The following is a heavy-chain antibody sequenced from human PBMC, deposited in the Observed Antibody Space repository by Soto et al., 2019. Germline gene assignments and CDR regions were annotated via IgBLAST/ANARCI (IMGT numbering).Heavy chain of an antibody. V-gene: IGHV3-74*01. CDR3: ARGDGDRYDGNGYLGRH. D-gene: IGHD3-22*01. CDR2: IKSDGSGT. CDR1: GFPFSSYW. Sequence: EVQLVESGGGLVQPGESLTLSCAASGFPFSSYWMHWVRQAPGKGLVWVSRIKSDGSGTYYADSVQDRFTISRDNARNRLYVEVNSRGVEGTAVYFCARGDGDRYDGNGYLGRHWGQGTLVTVSS. J-gene: IGHJ4*02.